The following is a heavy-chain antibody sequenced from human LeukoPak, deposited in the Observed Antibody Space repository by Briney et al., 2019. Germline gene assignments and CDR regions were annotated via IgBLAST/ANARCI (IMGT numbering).Heavy chain of an antibody. V-gene: IGHV4-59*12. Sequence: SETLSLTCTVSGGSISSYYWSWIRQPPGKGLEWIGSIYYSGSTKYSPSLKSRVTISVDTSKNQFSLKLSSVTAADTAEYYCARVPGIAAARRWFDPWGQGTLVTVSS. CDR3: ARVPGIAAARRWFDP. CDR2: IYYSGST. J-gene: IGHJ5*02. CDR1: GGSISSYY. D-gene: IGHD6-13*01.